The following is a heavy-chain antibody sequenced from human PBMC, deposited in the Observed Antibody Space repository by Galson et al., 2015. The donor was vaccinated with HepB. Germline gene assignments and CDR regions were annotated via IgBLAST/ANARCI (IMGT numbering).Heavy chain of an antibody. V-gene: IGHV1-3*04. CDR3: ARGHHSLESYDPWNSYPDPNNWFDP. CDR2: INTGNGDT. Sequence: SVKVSCKASGYTFTSYSIHWVRQAPGQRPEWMGWINTGNGDTKYSHKFQGRVTITRDTPANTAHMELISLISEDTALYYCARGHHSLESYDPWNSYPDPNNWFDPWGQGTLVTVSS. D-gene: IGHD3-3*01. J-gene: IGHJ5*02. CDR1: GYTFTSYS.